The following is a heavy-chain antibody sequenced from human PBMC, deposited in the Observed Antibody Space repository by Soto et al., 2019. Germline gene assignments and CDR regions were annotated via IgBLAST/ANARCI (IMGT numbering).Heavy chain of an antibody. CDR3: DRGGGWRYYYYYGMDV. CDR2: IYHSGST. V-gene: IGHV4-30-2*01. D-gene: IGHD3-16*01. CDR1: GGSISSGGYS. J-gene: IGHJ6*02. Sequence: QLQLQESGSGLVKPSQTLSLTCAVSGGSISSGGYSWSWIRQPPGKGLEWIGYIYHSGSTYYNPSLKGRVTTSGDRSKNQFSLKLSSVTATDTAVYYCDRGGGWRYYYYYGMDVWGQGTTVTVFS.